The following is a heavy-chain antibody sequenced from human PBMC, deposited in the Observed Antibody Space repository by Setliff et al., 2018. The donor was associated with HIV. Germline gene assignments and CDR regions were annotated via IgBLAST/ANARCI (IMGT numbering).Heavy chain of an antibody. J-gene: IGHJ4*02. D-gene: IGHD2-15*01. CDR2: IRSKAYGGTT. CDR3: TRGMRPMVKRVPFDY. V-gene: IGHV3-49*04. Sequence: PGGSLRLSCTTSGFTFGDYAMSWVRQAPGKGLEWVGFIRSKAYGGTTKYAASVKGRFIISRDDSKSIAYLQMNSLKTEDTAVYYCTRGMRPMVKRVPFDYWGQGTLVTASS. CDR1: GFTFGDYA.